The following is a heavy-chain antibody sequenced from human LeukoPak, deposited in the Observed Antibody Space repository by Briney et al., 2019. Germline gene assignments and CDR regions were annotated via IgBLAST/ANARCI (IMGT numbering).Heavy chain of an antibody. CDR3: ARLPTGYPNWFDA. Sequence: SETLSLTCNVSGGSISSSSSYNWGWIRQPPGKGLEWIGATHYSGSTYYNPSLESRVTISVDTSKNQFSLSLSSVTAADTAVYYCARLPTGYPNWFDAWGQGTLVTVSS. V-gene: IGHV4-39*01. J-gene: IGHJ5*02. CDR2: THYSGST. CDR1: GGSISSSSSYN. D-gene: IGHD3-9*01.